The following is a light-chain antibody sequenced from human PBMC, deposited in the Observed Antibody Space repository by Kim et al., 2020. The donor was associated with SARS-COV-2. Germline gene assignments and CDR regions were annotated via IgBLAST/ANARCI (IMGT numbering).Light chain of an antibody. CDR2: GSS. J-gene: IGKJ1*01. Sequence: APGERATRSCRASQSVNSNYLAWYQQKPGQAPRLLIYGSSSRASGIPDRFSGSGSGTDFTLTISRLEPEDFAVYYCQQYSSFPRTFGQGTKVDIK. CDR1: QSVNSNY. V-gene: IGKV3-20*01. CDR3: QQYSSFPRT.